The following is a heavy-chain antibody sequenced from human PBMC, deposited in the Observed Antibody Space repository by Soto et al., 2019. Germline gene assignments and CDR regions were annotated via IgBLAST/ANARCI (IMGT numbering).Heavy chain of an antibody. J-gene: IGHJ6*02. CDR3: ARQETEYGASGYCDSGMDV. Sequence: PGESLKISCKGSGYSLTSYWIGWVRQMPGKGLEWMGIIYPGDSDTRYSPSFQGQVTISADKSISTAYLQWSSLKASDTAMYYCARQETEYGASGYCDSGMDVWGQGTTVTVSS. CDR1: GYSLTSYW. CDR2: IYPGDSDT. V-gene: IGHV5-51*01. D-gene: IGHD5-12*01.